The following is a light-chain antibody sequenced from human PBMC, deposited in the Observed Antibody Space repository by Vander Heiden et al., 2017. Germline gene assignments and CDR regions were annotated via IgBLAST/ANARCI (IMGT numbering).Light chain of an antibody. Sequence: IVLTQSPGTLSLSPGERATLSCRASQSVSSRYLVWYQQKPGQAPRLLIYGVSRRATGIPDRFSASGSGTDFTLTISRVEPEDFAVYYCQQNDRFPWTFGQGTKVEIK. CDR3: QQNDRFPWT. CDR2: GVS. CDR1: QSVSSRY. V-gene: IGKV3-20*01. J-gene: IGKJ1*01.